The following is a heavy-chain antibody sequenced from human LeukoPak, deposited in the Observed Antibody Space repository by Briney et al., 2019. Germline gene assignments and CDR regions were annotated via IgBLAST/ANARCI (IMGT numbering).Heavy chain of an antibody. V-gene: IGHV3-23*01. D-gene: IGHD4-11*01. J-gene: IGHJ4*02. CDR1: GFTFSSYA. CDR2: ISGSGGST. CDR3: AKVGPYSNSPLIPEY. Sequence: AGGSLRLSCAASGFTFSSYAMSWVRQAPGKGLEWVSAISGSGGSTYYADSVKGRFTISRDNSKNTLYPQMNSLRAEDTAVYYCAKVGPYSNSPLIPEYWGQGTLVTVSS.